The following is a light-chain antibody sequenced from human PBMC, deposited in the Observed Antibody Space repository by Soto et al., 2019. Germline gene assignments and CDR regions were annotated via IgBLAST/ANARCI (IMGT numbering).Light chain of an antibody. CDR1: YSNIGKNA. CDR3: AAWDDSLNGVV. Sequence: QSVLTQPPSVSEAPRQRVTISCSGSYSNIGKNAVNWYQQLPGKAPKLLIYYDDILPSGVSDRFSGSKSGTSASLAISGLQSEDEADYYCAAWDDSLNGVVFGGGTKLTVL. V-gene: IGLV1-36*01. CDR2: YDD. J-gene: IGLJ2*01.